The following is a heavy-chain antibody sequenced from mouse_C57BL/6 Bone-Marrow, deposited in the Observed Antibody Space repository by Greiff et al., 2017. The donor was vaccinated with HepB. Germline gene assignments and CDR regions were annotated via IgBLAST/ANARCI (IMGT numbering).Heavy chain of an antibody. D-gene: IGHD1-1*02. J-gene: IGHJ2*01. CDR3: ARGWYFDY. Sequence: VKLMESGGGLVKPGGSLKLSCAASGFTFSDYGMHWVRQAPEKGLEWVAYISSGSSTIYYADTVKGRFTISRDNAKNTLFLQMTSLRSEDTAMYYCARGWYFDYWGQGTTLTVSS. V-gene: IGHV5-17*01. CDR2: ISSGSSTI. CDR1: GFTFSDYG.